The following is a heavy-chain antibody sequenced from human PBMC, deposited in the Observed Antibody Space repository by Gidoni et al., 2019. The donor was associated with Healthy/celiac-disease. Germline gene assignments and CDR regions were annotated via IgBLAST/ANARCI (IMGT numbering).Heavy chain of an antibody. CDR2: ISSNGGST. CDR1: GFTFSSYA. J-gene: IGHJ6*02. V-gene: IGHV3-64*01. D-gene: IGHD3-10*01. CDR3: ARARGLWFGEFYGMDV. Sequence: EVPLVESGGGLVQPGGSLRLSCAASGFTFSSYAMHWVRQAPGQGLDYVSAISSNGGSTYYANSVKGRFTISRDNSKNTLYLQMGSLRAEDMAVYYCARARGLWFGEFYGMDVWGQGTTVTVSS.